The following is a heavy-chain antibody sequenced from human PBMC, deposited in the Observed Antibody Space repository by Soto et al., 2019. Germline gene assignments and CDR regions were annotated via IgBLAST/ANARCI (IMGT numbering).Heavy chain of an antibody. V-gene: IGHV4-59*01. CDR2: IYYSGGT. D-gene: IGHD3-3*01. J-gene: IGHJ3*02. Sequence: PSETLSLTCTVSGGSISSYYWSWIRQPPGKGLEWIGYIYYSGGTNYNPSLKSRVTISVDTSKNQFSLKLSSVTAADTAVYYCARDVQNYENAFDIWGQGTMVTVSS. CDR3: ARDVQNYENAFDI. CDR1: GGSISSYY.